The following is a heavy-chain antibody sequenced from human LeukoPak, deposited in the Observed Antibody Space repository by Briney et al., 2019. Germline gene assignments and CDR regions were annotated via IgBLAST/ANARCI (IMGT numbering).Heavy chain of an antibody. CDR2: ISSSGFNT. CDR3: ARDSTSGGFDY. D-gene: IGHD3-10*01. V-gene: IGHV3-11*04. CDR1: GFTFSDHY. J-gene: IGHJ4*02. Sequence: GGSLRLSCAASGFTFSDHYMSWIRQAPGKGLEWVSHISSSGFNTYYADSARGRFTISRDNPRKSLYLQMNSLRAEDTAVYYCARDSTSGGFDYWGQRTLVTVSS.